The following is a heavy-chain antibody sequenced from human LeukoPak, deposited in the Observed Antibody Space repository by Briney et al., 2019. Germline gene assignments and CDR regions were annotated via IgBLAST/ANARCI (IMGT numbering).Heavy chain of an antibody. J-gene: IGHJ3*02. CDR1: GGSISSNSHY. CDR3: ARGRCSADICSGGDAFDI. V-gene: IGHV4-39*07. D-gene: IGHD2-15*01. Sequence: SETLSLTCTVSGGSISSNSHYWGWIRQPPGTGLEWIANIFHNGNTAYNPSLKRRVTISIDTSQNQLSLKLSSVTAADTAVYYCARGRCSADICSGGDAFDIWGQGTMVSVSS. CDR2: IFHNGNT.